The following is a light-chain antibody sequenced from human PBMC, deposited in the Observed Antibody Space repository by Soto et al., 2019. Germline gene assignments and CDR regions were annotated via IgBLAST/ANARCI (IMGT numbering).Light chain of an antibody. Sequence: QSALTQPASVSGSPGQSITISCTGTSSDIGAYHYVSWYQQLPGKAPKVVIYDVSDRPFGVSNRFSGSKSGHTASLTISGLQAEDEADYYCASYTSSKTLVFGGGTKVTVL. CDR1: SSDIGAYHY. J-gene: IGLJ2*01. V-gene: IGLV2-14*03. CDR3: ASYTSSKTLV. CDR2: DVS.